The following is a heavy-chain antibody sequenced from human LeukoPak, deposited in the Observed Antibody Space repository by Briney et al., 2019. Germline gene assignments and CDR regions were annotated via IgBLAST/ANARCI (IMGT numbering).Heavy chain of an antibody. J-gene: IGHJ4*02. CDR3: AKGAVRSTVVSPEYYFDY. V-gene: IGHV3-30*18. CDR1: GFTFSAYG. CDR2: ISYEGSKK. Sequence: GGSLRLSCAASGFTFSAYGMHWVREAPGKWLGCAAPISYEGSKKYYAASVKGRFTISRDNSKNTLYVQMNSLRAEDTAVYYCAKGAVRSTVVSPEYYFDYWGQGTMVTVSS. D-gene: IGHD4-23*01.